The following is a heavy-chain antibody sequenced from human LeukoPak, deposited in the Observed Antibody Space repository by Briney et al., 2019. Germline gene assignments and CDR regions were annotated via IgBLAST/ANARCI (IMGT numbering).Heavy chain of an antibody. J-gene: IGHJ3*02. CDR3: ARGGDFWSGEGAFDI. CDR1: GYTFTGYY. CDR2: INPNSGGT. V-gene: IGHV1-2*02. D-gene: IGHD3-3*01. Sequence: ASVKVSCKASGYTFTGYYMHWVRQAPGQGLEWMGWINPNSGGTSYAQKFQGRVTMTRDTSISTAYMELSRLRSDDTAVYYCARGGDFWSGEGAFDIWGQGTMVTVSS.